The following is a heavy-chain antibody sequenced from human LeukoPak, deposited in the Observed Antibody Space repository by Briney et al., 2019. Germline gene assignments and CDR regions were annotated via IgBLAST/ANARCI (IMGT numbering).Heavy chain of an antibody. V-gene: IGHV4-30-2*01. Sequence: SQTLSLTCTVSGGSISSGGYYWSWIRQPPGKGLEWIGYIYHSGSTYYNPSLKSRVTISVDRSKNQFSLKLSSVTAADTAVYYCARDVAAAGTYRAFDIWGQGTMVTVSS. CDR1: GGSISSGGYY. CDR3: ARDVAAAGTYRAFDI. CDR2: IYHSGST. D-gene: IGHD6-13*01. J-gene: IGHJ3*02.